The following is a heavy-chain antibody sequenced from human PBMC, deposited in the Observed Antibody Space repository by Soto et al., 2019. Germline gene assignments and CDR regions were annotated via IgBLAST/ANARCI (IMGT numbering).Heavy chain of an antibody. CDR2: IYYSGST. J-gene: IGHJ5*01. D-gene: IGHD5-18*01. V-gene: IGHV4-39*01. CDR3: ARHEEADYSGYSYGPDS. Sequence: QLQLQESGPGLVKPSETLSLTCTVSGGAISSNTYYWGWIRQPPGKGLEWIGSIYYSGSTYYNPSIKSRVTLYVDTSKNQFSLKVIAVTAADTAVYYCARHEEADYSGYSYGPDSWGQGTLVNVSS. CDR1: GGAISSNTYY.